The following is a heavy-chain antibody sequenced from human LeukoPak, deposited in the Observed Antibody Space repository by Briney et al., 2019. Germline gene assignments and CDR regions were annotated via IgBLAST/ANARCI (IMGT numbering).Heavy chain of an antibody. D-gene: IGHD3-3*01. Sequence: SETLSLTCAVYGGSFSGYYWSWIRQPPGKGLEWIGEINHSGSTNYNPSLKSRVTISVDTSKNQFSLKLSSVTAADTAVYYCSRGVYDFWSGSPYFDYWGQGTLVTVSS. V-gene: IGHV4-34*01. CDR2: INHSGST. CDR1: GGSFSGYY. CDR3: SRGVYDFWSGSPYFDY. J-gene: IGHJ4*02.